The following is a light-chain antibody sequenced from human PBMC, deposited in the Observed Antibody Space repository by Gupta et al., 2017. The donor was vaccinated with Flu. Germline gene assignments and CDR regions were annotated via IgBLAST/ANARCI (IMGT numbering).Light chain of an antibody. CDR2: EVS. CDR1: SSDIGAYNY. J-gene: IGLJ3*02. Sequence: QSALTQPASVSVSPGQSITISCTGTSSDIGAYNYVSWYQQPPGKAPKLILYEVSYRPSGVSNRFSGSKSDNTASLTIAALQAEDEADYCCSSYTTSFTRLFGGGTRLTVL. CDR3: SSYTTSFTRL. V-gene: IGLV2-14*03.